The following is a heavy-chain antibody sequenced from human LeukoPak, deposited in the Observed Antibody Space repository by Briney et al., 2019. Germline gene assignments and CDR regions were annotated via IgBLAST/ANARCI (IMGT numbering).Heavy chain of an antibody. CDR2: IYYSGST. Sequence: KPSETLSLTCTLSGGSINTYYWTWIRQSPGKGLEWIGFIYYSGSTNYNPSLRGRVTISLDTSKNQFSLTLTSVTAADTAMYYCATELLWFGDFRFDYWGQGVLVTVSS. J-gene: IGHJ4*02. V-gene: IGHV4-59*13. CDR3: ATELLWFGDFRFDY. D-gene: IGHD3-10*01. CDR1: GGSINTYY.